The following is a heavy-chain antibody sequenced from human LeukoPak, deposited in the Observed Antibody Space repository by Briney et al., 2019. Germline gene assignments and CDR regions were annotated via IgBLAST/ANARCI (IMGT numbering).Heavy chain of an antibody. D-gene: IGHD6-19*01. J-gene: IGHJ5*02. Sequence: AASVKVSCKASGGTFSNYAISWVPQAPWPGLEWMGGIIPIFGTANDAQKFQGRVTITTDESTSTAYTELSSLRSEGTAVYYCAREPPSWAVDADNKWFDPWGQGTLVTVSS. V-gene: IGHV1-69*05. CDR1: GGTFSNYA. CDR2: IIPIFGTA. CDR3: AREPPSWAVDADNKWFDP.